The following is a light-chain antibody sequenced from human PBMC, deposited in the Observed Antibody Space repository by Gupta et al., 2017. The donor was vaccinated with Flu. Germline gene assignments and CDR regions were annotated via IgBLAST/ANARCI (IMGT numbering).Light chain of an antibody. Sequence: TISCTRGRSNLGAGYDVHWYLQTPGTVPKLLIFANNIRPSGVPDRFSGSRFGSSASLAIAGPQPEDVGDYYCPSYDSLSASKLFGGGTKGTVL. CDR2: ANN. CDR1: RSNLGAGYD. J-gene: IGLJ2*01. CDR3: PSYDSLSASKL. V-gene: IGLV1-40*01.